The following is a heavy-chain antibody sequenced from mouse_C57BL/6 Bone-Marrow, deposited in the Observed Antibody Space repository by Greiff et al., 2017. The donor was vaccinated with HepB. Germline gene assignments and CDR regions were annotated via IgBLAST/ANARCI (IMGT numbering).Heavy chain of an antibody. Sequence: QVQLKESGAELVRPGTSVKVSCKASGYAFTNYLIEWVKQRPGQGLEWIGVINPGSGGTNYNEKFKGKATLTADKSSSTAYMQLSSLTSEDSAVYFCATYYYGRVSWFAYWGQGTLVTVSA. CDR1: GYAFTNYL. CDR2: INPGSGGT. CDR3: ATYYYGRVSWFAY. D-gene: IGHD1-1*01. V-gene: IGHV1-54*01. J-gene: IGHJ3*01.